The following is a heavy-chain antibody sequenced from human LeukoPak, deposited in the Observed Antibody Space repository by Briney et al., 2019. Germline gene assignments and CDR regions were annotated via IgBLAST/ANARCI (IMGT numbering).Heavy chain of an antibody. J-gene: IGHJ5*02. D-gene: IGHD3-16*01. CDR1: GFTFSSYT. Sequence: SCKASGFTFSSYTIHWVRQPPGKGLEWVAVISFDGSNKYYADPVKGRFTISRDNSKNTLYLQMNSLRAEDTAVYYCAREELGSSLGFDPWGQGTLVTVSS. CDR3: AREELGSSLGFDP. CDR2: ISFDGSNK. V-gene: IGHV3-30-3*01.